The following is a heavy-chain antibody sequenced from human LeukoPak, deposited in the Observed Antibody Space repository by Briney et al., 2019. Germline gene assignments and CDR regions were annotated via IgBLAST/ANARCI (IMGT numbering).Heavy chain of an antibody. CDR2: ISGSGGNT. CDR3: AGAYGDYVGGAY. CDR1: GFTFSSYA. V-gene: IGHV3-23*01. D-gene: IGHD4-17*01. J-gene: IGHJ4*02. Sequence: GGSLRLSCAASGFTFSSYAMSWDRQAPGKGLEWVSAISGSGGNTYYADSVKGRFTISRDNSKNSLYLQMNSLRAEDTAVYYCAGAYGDYVGGAYWGQGTLVTVSS.